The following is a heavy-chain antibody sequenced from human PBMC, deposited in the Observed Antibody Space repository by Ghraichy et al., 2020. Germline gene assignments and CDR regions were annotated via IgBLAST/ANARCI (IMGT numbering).Heavy chain of an antibody. CDR1: GFTFSSYS. CDR2: ISSSSSYI. D-gene: IGHD2-15*01. Sequence: GGSLRLSCAASGFTFSSYSMNWVRQAPGKGLEWVSSISSSSSYIYYADSVKGRFTISRDNAKNSLYLQMNSLRAEDTAVYYCARAAPTDEDIVYLYYYYGMDVWGQGTTVTVSS. J-gene: IGHJ6*02. V-gene: IGHV3-21*01. CDR3: ARAAPTDEDIVYLYYYYGMDV.